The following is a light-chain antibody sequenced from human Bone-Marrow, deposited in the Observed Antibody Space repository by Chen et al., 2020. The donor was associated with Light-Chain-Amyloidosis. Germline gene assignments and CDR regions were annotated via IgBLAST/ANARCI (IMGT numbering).Light chain of an antibody. CDR3: CSDGGYSTFV. CDR2: EAS. CDR1: IIGTFNL. V-gene: IGLV2-23*02. Sequence: QSALTQPASVSGSPGRSITISCTGTIIGTFNLVSWYQQNPGNAPKLIIYEASRRPSEVSDRFSGSTSGNTASLTISGLQTDDEADYYCCSDGGYSTFVFGGGTKLTVL. J-gene: IGLJ2*01.